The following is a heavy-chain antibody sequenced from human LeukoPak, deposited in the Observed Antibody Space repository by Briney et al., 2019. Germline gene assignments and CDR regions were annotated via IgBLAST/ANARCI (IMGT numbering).Heavy chain of an antibody. V-gene: IGHV1-18*01. CDR2: ISAYNGNT. Sequence: ASVKVSCKASGYTFTSYGISWVRQAPGQGLEWMGWISAYNGNTNYAQKPQGRVTMTTDTSTSTAYMELRSLRSDDTAVYYCARAGSTWSSSSSFDYWGQGTLVTVSS. D-gene: IGHD6-6*01. CDR1: GYTFTSYG. CDR3: ARAGSTWSSSSSFDY. J-gene: IGHJ4*02.